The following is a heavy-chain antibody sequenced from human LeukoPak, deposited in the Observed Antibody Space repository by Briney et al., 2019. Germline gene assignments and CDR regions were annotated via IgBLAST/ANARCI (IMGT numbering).Heavy chain of an antibody. CDR1: GGTFSSYA. CDR3: ARSAYYDFWSGYYLPFDY. Sequence: EASVKVSCKASGGTFSSYAISWVRQAPGQGLEWMGGIIPIFGTANYAQKFQGRVTITADESTSTAYMELSSLRSEDTAVYYCARSAYYDFWSGYYLPFDYWGQGTLVTVSS. D-gene: IGHD3-3*01. CDR2: IIPIFGTA. J-gene: IGHJ4*02. V-gene: IGHV1-69*13.